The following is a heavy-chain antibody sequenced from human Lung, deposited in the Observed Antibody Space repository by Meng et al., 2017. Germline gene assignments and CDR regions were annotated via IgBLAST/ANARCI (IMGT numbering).Heavy chain of an antibody. CDR3: ARGPTTMAHDFDY. CDR1: GGSFSDYY. V-gene: IGHV4-34*01. CDR2: INHSGST. Sequence: QWQLQQWGAGLLKPSETRSLTCVGSGGSFSDYYWSWIRQPPGKGLEWIGEINHSGSTNYNPSLESRATISVDTSQNNLSLKLSSVTAADSAVYYCARGPTTMAHDFDYWGQGTLVTVSS. D-gene: IGHD4-11*01. J-gene: IGHJ4*02.